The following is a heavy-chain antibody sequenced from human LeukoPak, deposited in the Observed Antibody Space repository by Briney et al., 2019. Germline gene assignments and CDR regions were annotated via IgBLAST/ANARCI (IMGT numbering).Heavy chain of an antibody. J-gene: IGHJ4*02. V-gene: IGHV3-23*01. CDR3: AKAPTSSGWYG. D-gene: IGHD6-19*01. Sequence: SGGSLRLSCAASGFTFSSYAMSWVRQAPGKGLEWVSAISGSGGSTYYADSVKGRFTISRDNSENTLYQQMNSLRAEDTAVYYCAKAPTSSGWYGWGQGTLVTVSS. CDR2: ISGSGGST. CDR1: GFTFSSYA.